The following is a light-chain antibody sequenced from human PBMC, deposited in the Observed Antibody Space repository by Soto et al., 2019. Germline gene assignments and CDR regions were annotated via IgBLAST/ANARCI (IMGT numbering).Light chain of an antibody. V-gene: IGKV1-39*01. CDR3: QQSYSTPIT. Sequence: IQMTQSPSSLSASVGDRVTITCRASQSISSCLNWYQQKPGNAPKLLIYAASSLQSGVPSRFSGTGSGTDFTLTISNLQPGDFATYYCQQSYSTPITFGQGTRLEIK. J-gene: IGKJ5*01. CDR1: QSISSC. CDR2: AAS.